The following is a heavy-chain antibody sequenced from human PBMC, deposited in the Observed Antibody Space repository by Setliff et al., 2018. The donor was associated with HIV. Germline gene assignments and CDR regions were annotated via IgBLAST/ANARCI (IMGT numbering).Heavy chain of an antibody. CDR2: IHHTGHI. J-gene: IGHJ4*02. CDR3: ARFEVTPVTTRDS. CDR1: GESSNDYY. V-gene: IGHV4-34*01. Sequence: SETLSLTCAFYGESSNDYYWNWIRQPPGKGLERIGEIHHTGHINNHPSFKSRVTISLDRSTNQFSLKMKSVTAADSAVYYCARFEVTPVTTRDSWGQGTLVTVSS. D-gene: IGHD4-17*01.